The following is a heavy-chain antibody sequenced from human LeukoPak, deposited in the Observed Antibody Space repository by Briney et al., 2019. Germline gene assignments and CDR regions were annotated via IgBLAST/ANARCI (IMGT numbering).Heavy chain of an antibody. CDR3: AELGITMIGGV. V-gene: IGHV3-48*03. Sequence: GGSLRLSCAASGFTFASYEMTWVRQAPGKGLEWVSYISSSGSTIYYADSVKGRFTISRDNAKNSLYLQMNSLRAEDTAVYYCAELGITMIGGVWGKGTTVTISS. J-gene: IGHJ6*04. CDR1: GFTFASYE. CDR2: ISSSGSTI. D-gene: IGHD3-10*02.